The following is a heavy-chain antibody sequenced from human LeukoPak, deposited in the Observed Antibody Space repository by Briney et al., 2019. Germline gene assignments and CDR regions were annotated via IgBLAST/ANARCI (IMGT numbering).Heavy chain of an antibody. CDR1: GFTFSSYA. J-gene: IGHJ6*02. V-gene: IGHV3-23*01. D-gene: IGHD6-19*01. CDR2: IGASGGST. Sequence: GGSLRLSCAASGFTFSSYAMSWVRQAPGKGLEWVSAIGASGGSTYYADSVKGRFTISRDNAKNTLYLQMNSLRAEDTAVYYCARDNSGWYYYGMDVWGQGTTVTVSS. CDR3: ARDNSGWYYYGMDV.